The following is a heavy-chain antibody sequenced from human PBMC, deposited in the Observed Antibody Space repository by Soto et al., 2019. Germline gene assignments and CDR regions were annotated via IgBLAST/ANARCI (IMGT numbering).Heavy chain of an antibody. CDR3: ARAGLLYSGSFPWYFDI. Sequence: SQTLSLTCAISGDSVSSYSVVWNWIRQSPSGGLEWLGRTYYRSKWYSEYAISVQRRITVNAGTSKNQVSLQLDSVTPEDTAVYYCARAGLLYSGSFPWYFDIWGQGTMVTVSS. CDR2: TYYRSKWYS. J-gene: IGHJ3*02. D-gene: IGHD1-26*01. CDR1: GDSVSSYSVV. V-gene: IGHV6-1*01.